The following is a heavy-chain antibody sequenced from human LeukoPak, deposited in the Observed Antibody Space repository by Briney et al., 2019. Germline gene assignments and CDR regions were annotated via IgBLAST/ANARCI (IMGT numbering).Heavy chain of an antibody. CDR2: IRYDGSNK. J-gene: IGHJ4*02. D-gene: IGHD1-26*01. CDR3: ARGGGSYSEGFDY. Sequence: GGSLRLSCAASGFTFSSYGMHWVRQAPGKGLEWVAFIRYDGSNKYYADSVKGRFTISRDNSKNTLYLQMNSLRAEDTAVYYCARGGGSYSEGFDYWGQGTLVTVSS. CDR1: GFTFSSYG. V-gene: IGHV3-30*02.